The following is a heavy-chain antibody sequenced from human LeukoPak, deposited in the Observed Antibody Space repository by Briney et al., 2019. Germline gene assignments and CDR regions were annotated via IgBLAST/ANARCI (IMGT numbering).Heavy chain of an antibody. V-gene: IGHV1-3*04. CDR1: GYSLTSHA. D-gene: IGHD1-26*01. Sequence: ASVKVSCKASGYSLTSHAIHWARQAPGQRLEWMGWINTGNGNTEYSQKFQGRVTITRDTSANTAYMELSSLRSEDTAVYYCARERGGTYYDYWGQGTLVTVSS. J-gene: IGHJ4*02. CDR2: INTGNGNT. CDR3: ARERGGTYYDY.